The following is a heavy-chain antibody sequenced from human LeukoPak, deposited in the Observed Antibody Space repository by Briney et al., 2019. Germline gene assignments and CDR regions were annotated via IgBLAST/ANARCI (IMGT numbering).Heavy chain of an antibody. CDR1: GFTFGDYA. CDR3: TTLRGGSYYTFDY. CDR2: IRRKVYGGTT. V-gene: IGHV3-49*04. J-gene: IGHJ4*02. Sequence: PGGSLRLSCTVPGFTFGDYALSWVRQAPGKGLEWVGFIRRKVYGGTTGYAASVKGRFTISRDDSKNIAYLQMNNLKTEDTAMYYCTTLRGGSYYTFDYWGQGTLVTVSS. D-gene: IGHD1-26*01.